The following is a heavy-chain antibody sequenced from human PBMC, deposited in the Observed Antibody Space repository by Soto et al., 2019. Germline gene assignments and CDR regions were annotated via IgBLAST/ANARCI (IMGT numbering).Heavy chain of an antibody. Sequence: ASVKVSCKASGYTFTGYYIHWVREAPGQGLEWMGWINPQTGGTSYAQKFQGRVTLSRDTSINTAYLELSRLTFDDAAVYFCARERYQVISDGMDVWGQGTTVTVSS. CDR1: GYTFTGYY. CDR3: ARERYQVISDGMDV. CDR2: INPQTGGT. J-gene: IGHJ6*02. D-gene: IGHD2-2*01. V-gene: IGHV1-2*02.